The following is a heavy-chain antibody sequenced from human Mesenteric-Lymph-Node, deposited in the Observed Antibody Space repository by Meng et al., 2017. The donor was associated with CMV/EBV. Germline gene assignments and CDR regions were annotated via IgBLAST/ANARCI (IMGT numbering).Heavy chain of an antibody. D-gene: IGHD3-3*01. CDR3: ARVNYDFWSGYYFRWFDP. Sequence: IRLGDSSSSWTRQPPGKGLEFIGYIYYSRHAYSNPSLKSRLTMSVDTSANQFSLRLSSVTAADTAVYFCARVNYDFWSGYYFRWFDPWGHGTLLPFSS. CDR1: IRLGDSS. J-gene: IGHJ5*02. CDR2: IYYSRHA. V-gene: IGHV4-30-4*08.